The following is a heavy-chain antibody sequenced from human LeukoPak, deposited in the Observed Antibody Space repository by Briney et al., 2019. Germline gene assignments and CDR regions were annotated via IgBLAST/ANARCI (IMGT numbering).Heavy chain of an antibody. D-gene: IGHD3-3*01. J-gene: IGHJ4*02. CDR1: GYTFTGYY. V-gene: IGHV1-2*02. Sequence: ASVKVSCKASGYTFTGYYMHWVRQAPGQGLEWMGWINPNSGGTNYAQKFQGRVTMTRDTSISTAYMELSRLRSDDTAVYYCAGGFWSGYYYYFDYWGQGTLVTVSS. CDR2: INPNSGGT. CDR3: AGGFWSGYYYYFDY.